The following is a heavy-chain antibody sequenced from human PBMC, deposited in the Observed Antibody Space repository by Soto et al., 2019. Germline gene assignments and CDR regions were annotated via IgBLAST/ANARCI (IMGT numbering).Heavy chain of an antibody. J-gene: IGHJ4*02. CDR2: INHRGST. Sequence: QVQLQQWGAGLLKPSETLSLTCAVYGGSFSDFYWTWIRQLPGQGLEWIGEINHRGSTNYNPSLKSRVATSVDPSKNRFSRTVWSVTAAETAVYYCGPGVAVADPRGYWGQGTLVTVSS. V-gene: IGHV4-34*01. D-gene: IGHD6-19*01. CDR3: GPGVAVADPRGY. CDR1: GGSFSDFY.